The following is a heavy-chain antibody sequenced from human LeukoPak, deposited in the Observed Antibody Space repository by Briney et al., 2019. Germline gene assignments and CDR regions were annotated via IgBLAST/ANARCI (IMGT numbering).Heavy chain of an antibody. Sequence: GESLKISCKGSGYGFTSYWIGWVRPMPGKGLEWMGIIYPGDSDTRYSPSFQGQVTISADKSISTAYLQWSSLKASDTAMYYCARHREYSYGWLYYFDYWGQGTLVTVSS. CDR3: ARHREYSYGWLYYFDY. D-gene: IGHD5-18*01. CDR1: GYGFTSYW. V-gene: IGHV5-51*01. CDR2: IYPGDSDT. J-gene: IGHJ4*02.